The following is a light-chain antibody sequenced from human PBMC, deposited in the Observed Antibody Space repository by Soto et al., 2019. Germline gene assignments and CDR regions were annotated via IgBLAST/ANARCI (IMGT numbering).Light chain of an antibody. J-gene: IGKJ3*01. V-gene: IGKV3-15*01. CDR2: GAS. CDR3: QRYNNWPPFT. Sequence: EIVMTQSPATLSVSPGERATLSCRASQRVSSNLAWYQQKPGQAPRLLSYGASTRATGIPARVSGSGSGTEFNLTISSLQSEDFAVYYCQRYNNWPPFTCGRGTRVDIK. CDR1: QRVSSN.